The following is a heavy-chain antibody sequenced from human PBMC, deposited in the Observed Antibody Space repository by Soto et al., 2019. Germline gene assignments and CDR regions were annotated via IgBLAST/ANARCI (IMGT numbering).Heavy chain of an antibody. Sequence: EVQLVESGGGLVQPGGSLRLSCAASGFTFSSYWMSWVRQAPGKGLEWVANIKQDGSEKYYVDSVKGRFTISRDNAKNSLYLQMNSLRAEDTAVYYCARGRGCSTGCHNFDYWGQGTLVTVCS. CDR1: GFTFSSYW. CDR3: ARGRGCSTGCHNFDY. CDR2: IKQDGSEK. V-gene: IGHV3-7*01. J-gene: IGHJ4*02. D-gene: IGHD2-2*01.